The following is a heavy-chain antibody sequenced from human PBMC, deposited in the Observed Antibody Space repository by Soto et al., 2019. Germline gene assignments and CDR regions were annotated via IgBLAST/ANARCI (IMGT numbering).Heavy chain of an antibody. CDR1: GGTFSSYA. D-gene: IGHD2-21*02. CDR3: ASAYCGGDCYSTDNWFDP. V-gene: IGHV1-69*06. CDR2: IIPIFGTA. Sequence: SVKVSCKASGGTFSSYAISWVRQAPGQGLEWMGGIIPIFGTANYAQKFQGRVTITAAKSTSTAYMELSSLRSEDTAVYFCASAYCGGDCYSTDNWFDPWGQGTLVTVSS. J-gene: IGHJ5*02.